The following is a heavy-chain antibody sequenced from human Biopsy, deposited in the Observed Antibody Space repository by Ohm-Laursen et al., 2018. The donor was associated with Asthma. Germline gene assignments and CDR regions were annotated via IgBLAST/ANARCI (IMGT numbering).Heavy chain of an antibody. D-gene: IGHD3-10*01. CDR3: ARAVDYSHYYGIDV. CDR1: GYTFNSAG. CDR2: ISVYNGNT. Sequence: SEKVSCNTSGYTFNSAGITWARQAPGQGLEWMGWISVYNGNTKVAQKLQDRVTMITDTSTSTAYMELRSLRSDDTAVYFCARAVDYSHYYGIDVWGQGTTVTVS. J-gene: IGHJ6*02. V-gene: IGHV1-18*01.